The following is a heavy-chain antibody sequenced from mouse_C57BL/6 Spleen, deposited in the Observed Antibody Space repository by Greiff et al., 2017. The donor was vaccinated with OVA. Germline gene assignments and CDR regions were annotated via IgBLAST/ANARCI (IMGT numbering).Heavy chain of an antibody. D-gene: IGHD2-5*01. CDR1: GFTFTDYY. CDR2: IRNKANGYTT. V-gene: IGHV7-3*01. CDR3: ARYQSNSPYFDY. J-gene: IGHJ2*01. Sequence: EVKLVESGGGLVQPGGSLSLSCAASGFTFTDYYMSWVRQPPGKALEWLGFIRNKANGYTTEYSASVKGRFTISRDNSQSILYLQMNALRAEDSATYYCARYQSNSPYFDYWGQGTTLTVSS.